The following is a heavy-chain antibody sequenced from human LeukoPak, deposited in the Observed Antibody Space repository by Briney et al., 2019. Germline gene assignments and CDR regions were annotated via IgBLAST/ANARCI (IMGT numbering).Heavy chain of an antibody. V-gene: IGHV1-18*01. CDR2: IRAYNGNT. CDR1: CYTFTSYG. D-gene: IGHD3-9*01. CDR3: ARPIRDILTGYYVGYFDN. Sequence: ASVKVSCKASCYTFTSYGISWVRQAPGQGLEWMGCIRAYNGNTNYAQKLQGRVTMTTDTSTSTAYMELRSLRSDDTAVYYCARPIRDILTGYYVGYFDNWGQGTLVTVSS. J-gene: IGHJ4*02.